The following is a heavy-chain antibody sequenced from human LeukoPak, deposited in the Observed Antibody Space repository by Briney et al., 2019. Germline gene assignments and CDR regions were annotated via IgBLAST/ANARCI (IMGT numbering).Heavy chain of an antibody. Sequence: SETLSLTCAVYGGSFSGYYWSWIRQPPGKGLEWIGEINHSGSTNYNPSLKSRVTISVDTSKNQFSLKLSSVTAADTAVYYCARGRAGVHSSSWYPYYYYGMDVWGQGTTVTVSS. J-gene: IGHJ6*02. CDR1: GGSFSGYY. CDR2: INHSGST. V-gene: IGHV4-34*01. D-gene: IGHD6-13*01. CDR3: ARGRAGVHSSSWYPYYYYGMDV.